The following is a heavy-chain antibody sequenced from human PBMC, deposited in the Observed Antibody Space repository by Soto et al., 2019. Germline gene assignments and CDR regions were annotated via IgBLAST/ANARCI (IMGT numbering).Heavy chain of an antibody. D-gene: IGHD2-21*02. Sequence: SVKVSCKASGGTFSSYAISWVRQAPGQGLEWMGGIIPIFGTANYAQKFQGRVTITADESTSTAYMELSSLRSEDTAVYYCARDPGIVVVAAMNAFDIWGQGTMVTVSS. CDR1: GGTFSSYA. V-gene: IGHV1-69*13. CDR3: ARDPGIVVVAAMNAFDI. CDR2: IIPIFGTA. J-gene: IGHJ3*02.